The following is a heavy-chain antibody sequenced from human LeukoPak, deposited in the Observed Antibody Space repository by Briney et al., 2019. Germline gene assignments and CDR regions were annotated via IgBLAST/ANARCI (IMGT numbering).Heavy chain of an antibody. Sequence: SETLSLTCTVSGGSLSSGSYYWSWIRQPAGKGLGWLGRIYTSGSTNYNPSLKSRVTISVDTSKNQFSLKLSSVTAADTAVYYCAREGPVDCSSTSCLFDYWGQGTLVTVSS. V-gene: IGHV4-61*02. J-gene: IGHJ4*02. CDR2: IYTSGST. CDR1: GGSLSSGSYY. CDR3: AREGPVDCSSTSCLFDY. D-gene: IGHD2-2*01.